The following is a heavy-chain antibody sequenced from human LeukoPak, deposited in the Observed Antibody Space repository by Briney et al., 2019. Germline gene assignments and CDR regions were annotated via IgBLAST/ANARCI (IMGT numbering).Heavy chain of an antibody. J-gene: IGHJ3*02. Sequence: GASVKVSCKASGYTFTGYYMHWVRQAPGQGLEGMGWINPNSGGTNYAQKFQGRVTMTRDTSISTAYMELSRLRSDDTAVYYCARGRVDCSGGSCYGAFDIWGQGTMVTVSS. D-gene: IGHD2-15*01. CDR2: INPNSGGT. V-gene: IGHV1-2*02. CDR1: GYTFTGYY. CDR3: ARGRVDCSGGSCYGAFDI.